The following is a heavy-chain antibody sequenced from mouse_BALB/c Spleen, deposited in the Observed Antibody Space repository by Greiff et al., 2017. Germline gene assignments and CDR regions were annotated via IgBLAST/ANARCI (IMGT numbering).Heavy chain of an antibody. V-gene: IGHV5-6-5*01. CDR2: ISSGGST. CDR1: GFTFSSYA. Sequence: EVKLMESGGGLVKPGGSLKLSCAASGFTFSSYAMSWVRQTPEQRLEWVASISSGGSTYYPDSVKGRFTISRDNARNILYLQMSSLRSEDTAMYYCAREGDGYYAMDYWGQGTSVTVSS. J-gene: IGHJ4*01. D-gene: IGHD2-3*01. CDR3: AREGDGYYAMDY.